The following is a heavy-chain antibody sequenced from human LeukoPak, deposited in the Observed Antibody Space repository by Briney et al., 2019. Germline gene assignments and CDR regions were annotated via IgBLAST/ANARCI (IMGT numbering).Heavy chain of an antibody. V-gene: IGHV1-8*01. CDR2: MNPNSGNT. D-gene: IGHD3-10*01. Sequence: GASVKVSCKASGYTFTSYDINWVRQTPGQGLEWMGWMNPNSGNTGYAQKFQGRVTMTRNTSISTAYMELSSLRSEDTAVYYCARGPPGRGAYYFDYWGQGTLVTVSS. CDR3: ARGPPGRGAYYFDY. J-gene: IGHJ4*02. CDR1: GYTFTSYD.